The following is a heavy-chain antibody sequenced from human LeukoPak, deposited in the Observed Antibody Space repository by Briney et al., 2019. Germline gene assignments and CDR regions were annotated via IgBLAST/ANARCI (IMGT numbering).Heavy chain of an antibody. CDR2: IRYDGSNK. Sequence: PGGSLRLSCAASGFTFSSYGMHWVRQAPGKGLEGGAFIRYDGSNKYYADSVKGRFTISRDNSKNTLCLQMNSLRAEDTAVYYCAKAGKAAAGGDYVVTAMGDYYYYYMDVWGKGTTVTISS. V-gene: IGHV3-30*02. CDR1: GFTFSSYG. D-gene: IGHD6-13*01. CDR3: AKAGKAAAGGDYVVTAMGDYYYYYMDV. J-gene: IGHJ6*03.